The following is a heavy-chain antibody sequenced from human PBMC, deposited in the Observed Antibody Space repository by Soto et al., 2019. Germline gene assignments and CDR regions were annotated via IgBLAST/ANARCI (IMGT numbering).Heavy chain of an antibody. CDR3: ARDDSPYYDDSSGYHFDY. CDR2: ISDSSSTI. V-gene: IGHV3-48*01. D-gene: IGHD3-22*01. Sequence: GGSLRLSCAASGFTFNTYNMNWVGQAPGKGLEWVSYISDSSSTIHYADSVKGRFTISRDNAKNSLYLQMNSLRAEDTAVYYCARDDSPYYDDSSGYHFDYWGQGA. J-gene: IGHJ4*02. CDR1: GFTFNTYN.